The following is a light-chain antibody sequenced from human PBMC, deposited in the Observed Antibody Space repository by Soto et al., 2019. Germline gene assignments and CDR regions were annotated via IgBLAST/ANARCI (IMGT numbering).Light chain of an antibody. CDR2: ENN. CDR3: QSYDSSLSGYV. Sequence: QSVLTQPPSVSEAPGQRVTISCTGSSSNIGAGYEAHWYQQVPGTAPKLLIYENNNRPSGVPDRFSGSKSGTPASLAITGLQAEDEAEYYCQSYDSSLSGYVFGTGTQLTVL. V-gene: IGLV1-40*01. CDR1: SSNIGAGYE. J-gene: IGLJ1*01.